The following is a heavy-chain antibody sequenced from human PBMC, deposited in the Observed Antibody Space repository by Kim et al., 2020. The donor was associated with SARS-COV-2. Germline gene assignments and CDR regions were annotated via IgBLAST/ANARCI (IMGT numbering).Heavy chain of an antibody. CDR3: ARLGLFLLRAFEI. J-gene: IGHJ3*02. CDR1: GFTFSSYW. Sequence: GGSLRLSCAASGFTFSSYWMSWVRQAPGKGLEWVANIKQDGSEKYYVDSVKGRFTISRDNAKNSLYLQMNSLRAEDTAVYYCARLGLFLLRAFEIWGQGTMVTVSS. V-gene: IGHV3-7*01. CDR2: IKQDGSEK. D-gene: IGHD3-22*01.